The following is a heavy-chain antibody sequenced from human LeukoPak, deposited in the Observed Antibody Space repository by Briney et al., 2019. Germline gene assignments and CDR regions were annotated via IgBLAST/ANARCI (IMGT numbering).Heavy chain of an antibody. CDR3: ARGVSRSQVVPAAMDYYYMDV. Sequence: ASVKVSCKASGYTFTGYYMHWVRQAPGQGLEWMGWINPNSGGTNYAQKFQGRVTMTRDTSISTAYMELSRLRSDDTAVYYCARGVSRSQVVPAAMDYYYMDVWGKGTTVTVSS. CDR1: GYTFTGYY. V-gene: IGHV1-2*02. J-gene: IGHJ6*03. CDR2: INPNSGGT. D-gene: IGHD2-2*01.